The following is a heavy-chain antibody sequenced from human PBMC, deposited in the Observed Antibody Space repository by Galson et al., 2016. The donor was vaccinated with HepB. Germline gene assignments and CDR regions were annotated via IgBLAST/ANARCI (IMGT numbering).Heavy chain of an antibody. CDR2: MGGRDGST. V-gene: IGHV3-23*01. CDR1: GFRFSRHD. CDR3: VKGAWLDF. Sequence: LRLSCAASGFRFSRHDMSWVRQPPGKGLEWVSVMGGRDGSTYYGDSVRGRFTMSRDISKNMVYLQMSSLRREDTAVYYCVKGAWLDFWGQGTLVTVSS. J-gene: IGHJ4*02.